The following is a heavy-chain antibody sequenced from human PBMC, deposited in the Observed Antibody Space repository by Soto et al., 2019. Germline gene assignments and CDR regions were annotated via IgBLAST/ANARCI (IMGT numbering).Heavy chain of an antibody. J-gene: IGHJ4*02. D-gene: IGHD4-4*01. CDR3: ARDNDYSNYETFDY. Sequence: ASVKVSCKASGGTFSSYAISWVRQAPGQGLEWMGGIIPIFGTANYAQKFQGRVTIAADESTSTAYMELSSLRSEDTAVYYCARDNDYSNYETFDYWGQGTLVTV. CDR2: IIPIFGTA. CDR1: GGTFSSYA. V-gene: IGHV1-69*13.